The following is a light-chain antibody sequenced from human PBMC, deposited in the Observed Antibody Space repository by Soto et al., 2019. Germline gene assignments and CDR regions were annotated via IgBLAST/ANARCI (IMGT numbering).Light chain of an antibody. CDR3: QQYNNWPPWT. CDR2: DAS. Sequence: EIVMTQSPVTLSVSPGERATLSCRASQSVRSNLAWYQQKPGQAPRLLMYDASTRATGIPARFSGSGSGTEVTLTISSLQSEDFAVYYCQQYNNWPPWTFGQGTKVEIK. CDR1: QSVRSN. J-gene: IGKJ1*01. V-gene: IGKV3-15*01.